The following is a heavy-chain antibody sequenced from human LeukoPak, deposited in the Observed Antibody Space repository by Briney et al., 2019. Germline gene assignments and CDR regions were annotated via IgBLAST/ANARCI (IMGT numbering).Heavy chain of an antibody. J-gene: IGHJ4*02. V-gene: IGHV1-3*01. D-gene: IGHD6-19*01. CDR2: INAGNGNT. Sequence: ASVKVSCKASGYTFTSYAMHWVRQAPGQRLEWMGWINAGNGNTKYPQKFQGRVTITRDTSASTVYMELSSLRSEDTAVYYCARDGVGLWLDYFDYWGQGTLVIVSS. CDR1: GYTFTSYA. CDR3: ARDGVGLWLDYFDY.